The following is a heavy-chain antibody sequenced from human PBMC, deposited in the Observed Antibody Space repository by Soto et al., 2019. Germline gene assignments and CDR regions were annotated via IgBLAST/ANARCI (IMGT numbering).Heavy chain of an antibody. CDR3: LHTVTLK. Sequence: GGSLRLSCAASGFTFSAYAMHWVRQAPGKGLEWVAFISYDGLNIYYADSVKGRFTISRDNSKRTVYLQMNSLRTEDTAVYYCLHTVTLKGGLGAQVTVSS. CDR1: GFTFSAYA. D-gene: IGHD4-4*01. CDR2: ISYDGLNI. V-gene: IGHV3-30-3*01. J-gene: IGHJ4*02.